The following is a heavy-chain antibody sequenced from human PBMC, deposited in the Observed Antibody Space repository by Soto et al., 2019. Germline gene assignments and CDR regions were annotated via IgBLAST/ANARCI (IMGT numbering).Heavy chain of an antibody. CDR3: AKTSEAVAGTVYGY. J-gene: IGHJ4*02. Sequence: GGSLRLSCAASRFTFSNYAMGWVRPAPGKGLEWVSAIGGGGGSTFYGDSVKGRFTISRDNSKNTLYLQMNSLRAEDTAVYYCAKTSEAVAGTVYGYWGQGTLVTVSS. V-gene: IGHV3-23*01. CDR2: IGGGGGST. D-gene: IGHD6-19*01. CDR1: RFTFSNYA.